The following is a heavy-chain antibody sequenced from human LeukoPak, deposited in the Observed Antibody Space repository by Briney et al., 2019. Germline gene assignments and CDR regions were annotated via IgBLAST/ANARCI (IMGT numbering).Heavy chain of an antibody. CDR1: GGSFSGYY. CDR2: INHSGST. J-gene: IGHJ6*03. D-gene: IGHD2-8*01. V-gene: IGHV4-34*01. CDR3: ASRLKNYYYYYMDL. Sequence: NPSETLSLTCAVYGGSFSGYYWSWIRQPPGKGLQWIGEINHSGSTNYNPSLKSRVTISVDTSKNQFSLKLSSVTAADTAVYYCASRLKNYYYYYMDLWGKGTTVTVSS.